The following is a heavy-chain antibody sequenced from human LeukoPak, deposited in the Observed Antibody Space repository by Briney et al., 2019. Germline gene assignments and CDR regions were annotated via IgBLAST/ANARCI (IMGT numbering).Heavy chain of an antibody. CDR1: GYTFTSYG. V-gene: IGHV1-18*01. CDR3: ARNPKRSGELWDCFDP. CDR2: ISAYNGNT. J-gene: IGHJ5*02. D-gene: IGHD3-10*01. Sequence: ASVKVSCKASGYTFTSYGISWVRRAPGQGLEWMGWISAYNGNTNYAQKFQGRVTMTTDTSTSTAYMELRSLRSDDTAVYCCARNPKRSGELWDCFDPWGQGTLVTVSS.